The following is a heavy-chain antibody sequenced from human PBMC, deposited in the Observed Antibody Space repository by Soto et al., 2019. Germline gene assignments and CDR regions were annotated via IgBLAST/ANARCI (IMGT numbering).Heavy chain of an antibody. CDR1: GGSISSSSYY. CDR3: ARPRYSYGDFDY. Sequence: SETLSLTCTVSGGSISSSSYYWGWIRQPPGKGLEWIGSIYYSGSTYYNPSLKSRVTISVDTSKNQFSLKLSSVTAADTAVYHCARPRYSYGDFDYWGQGILVTVSS. CDR2: IYYSGST. V-gene: IGHV4-39*01. J-gene: IGHJ4*02. D-gene: IGHD5-18*01.